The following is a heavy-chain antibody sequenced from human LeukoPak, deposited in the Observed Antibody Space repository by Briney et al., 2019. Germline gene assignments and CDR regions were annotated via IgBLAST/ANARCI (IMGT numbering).Heavy chain of an antibody. CDR3: ARHVTSDYGDPDAFDI. CDR2: IYYSGST. V-gene: IGHV4-59*08. CDR1: GGSISSYY. D-gene: IGHD4-17*01. Sequence: PSETLSLTCTVSGGSISSYYWSWIRQPPGKGLEWIGYIYYSGSTNYNPSLKSRVTISVDTSKNQFSLKLSSVTAADTAVYYCARHVTSDYGDPDAFDIWGQGTMVTVSS. J-gene: IGHJ3*02.